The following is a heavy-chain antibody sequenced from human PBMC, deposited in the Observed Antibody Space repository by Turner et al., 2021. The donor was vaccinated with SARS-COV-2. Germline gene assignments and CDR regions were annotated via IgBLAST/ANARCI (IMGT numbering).Heavy chain of an antibody. CDR1: GFTFGDYD. J-gene: IGHJ4*02. V-gene: IGHV3-49*04. CDR3: TRSGATVNYYDSSAYFDY. CDR2: IRGNNYGGAT. Sequence: VHLVESGGGFIQPWRSLKLSCTTSGFTFGDYDMSWVRQDPGKGLERVGFIRGNNYGGATEYAASVKGRFAVSRDDSKSIDYLQMNSLKTDDTGVYFCTRSGATVNYYDSSAYFDYWGQGTLVTVSS. D-gene: IGHD3-22*01.